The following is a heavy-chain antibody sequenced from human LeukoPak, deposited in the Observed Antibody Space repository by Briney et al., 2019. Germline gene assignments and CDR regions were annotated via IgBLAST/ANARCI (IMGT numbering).Heavy chain of an antibody. V-gene: IGHV1-2*02. J-gene: IGHJ5*01. CDR3: AKSGYSSTYYWFDS. Sequence: ASVKVSCKASGYIFAAHYMHWVRQAPGQGLEWMGWINPNSGGTNYAQNFQGRVTMTRDTSITTLYMELSRLRPDDTAIYYCAKSGYSSTYYWFDSWGQGTQVTVSS. CDR1: GYIFAAHY. D-gene: IGHD6-13*01. CDR2: INPNSGGT.